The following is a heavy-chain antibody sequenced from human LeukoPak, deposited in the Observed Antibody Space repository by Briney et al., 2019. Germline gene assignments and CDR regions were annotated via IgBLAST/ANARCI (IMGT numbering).Heavy chain of an antibody. CDR2: INGDGSAT. CDR3: AKGFTMTPNDAFDI. Sequence: PGGSLRLSCAASGFTFSRYWMHWVRQAPGKGLVWVSHINGDGSATSDADSVKGRFTISRDNSKNTLYLQMNSLRAEDTAVYYCAKGFTMTPNDAFDIWGQGTMVTVSS. J-gene: IGHJ3*02. CDR1: GFTFSRYW. D-gene: IGHD3-3*01. V-gene: IGHV3-74*01.